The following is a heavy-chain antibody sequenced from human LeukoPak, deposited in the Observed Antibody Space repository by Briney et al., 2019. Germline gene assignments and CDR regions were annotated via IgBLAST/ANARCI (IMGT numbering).Heavy chain of an antibody. CDR2: INHSGST. V-gene: IGHV4-34*01. Sequence: SETLSLTCAVYGGSFSGYYWSWIRQPPGKGLEWIGEINHSGSTNYNPSLKSRVTISVDTSKNQFSLKLSSVTAADTAVYYCARSDRGYCSSTSCYGRGWFDPWGQGTLVPVSS. J-gene: IGHJ5*02. CDR3: ARSDRGYCSSTSCYGRGWFDP. CDR1: GGSFSGYY. D-gene: IGHD2-2*01.